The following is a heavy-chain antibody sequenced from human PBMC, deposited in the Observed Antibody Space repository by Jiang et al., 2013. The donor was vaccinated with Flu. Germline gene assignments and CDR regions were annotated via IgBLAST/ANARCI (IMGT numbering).Heavy chain of an antibody. CDR2: MNPNSGNT. Sequence: SGAEVKKPGASVKVSCKASGYTFTSYDINWVRQATGQGLEWMGWMNPNSGNTGYAQKFQGRVTMTRNTSISTAHMELSSLRSEDTAVYYCARSAQDVPTLGVDYWGQGTLVTVSS. CDR1: GYTFTSYD. CDR3: ARSAQDVPTLGVDY. D-gene: IGHD5-24*01. V-gene: IGHV1-8*01. J-gene: IGHJ4*02.